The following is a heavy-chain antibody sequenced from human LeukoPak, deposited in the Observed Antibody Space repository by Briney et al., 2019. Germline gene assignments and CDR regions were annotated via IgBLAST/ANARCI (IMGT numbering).Heavy chain of an antibody. CDR2: IIPILGIA. J-gene: IGHJ3*02. Sequence: SVKVSCKASGGTFSSYAISWVRQAPGQGLEWMGRIIPILGIANYAQKFQGRVTITADKSTSTAYMELSSLRSEDTAVYYCARDLGESSYQGTDAFDIWGQGTMVTVSS. CDR1: GGTFSSYA. D-gene: IGHD6-13*01. V-gene: IGHV1-69*04. CDR3: ARDLGESSYQGTDAFDI.